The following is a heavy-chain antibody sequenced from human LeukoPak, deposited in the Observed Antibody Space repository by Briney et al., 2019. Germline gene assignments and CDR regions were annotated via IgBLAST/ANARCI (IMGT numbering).Heavy chain of an antibody. CDR2: IKQDGSAK. J-gene: IGHJ4*02. CDR1: GFTFSRHW. Sequence: GGSLRLSCAASGFTFSRHWMYWVRQAPGKGLEWVANIKQDGSAKPYVDSVKGRFTISRDSAKNSLFLQMNSLRVEDTAVYYCARDNGWSADFWGQGTLVTVSS. D-gene: IGHD2-15*01. CDR3: ARDNGWSADF. V-gene: IGHV3-7*03.